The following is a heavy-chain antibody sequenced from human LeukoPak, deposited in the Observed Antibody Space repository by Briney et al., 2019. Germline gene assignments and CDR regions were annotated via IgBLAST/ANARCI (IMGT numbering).Heavy chain of an antibody. CDR2: INIYGSST. CDR3: ARDSRYDYYYMDV. Sequence: GGSLRLFCAASGFTFRRYWMHWVRQASGKGLVWVSRINIYGSSTSYADSVKGLFTISRDNAKNTLYLQMNSLRAEDTAVYYCARDSRYDYYYMDVWGKGTTVTVSS. D-gene: IGHD6-25*01. V-gene: IGHV3-74*01. CDR1: GFTFRRYW. J-gene: IGHJ6*03.